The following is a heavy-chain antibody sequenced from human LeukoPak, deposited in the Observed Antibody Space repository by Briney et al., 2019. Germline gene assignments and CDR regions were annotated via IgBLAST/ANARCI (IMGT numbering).Heavy chain of an antibody. J-gene: IGHJ5*02. Sequence: GGSLTLSCAASRFTFSSYAMSWVRQAAGKGLEWVATINAYGGDTHYADSVKGRFTLARHNSKDTLYLQMNSLRGEDTAVYYCAKEGISGGKSLPRSWGQGTLVTVCS. D-gene: IGHD4-23*01. CDR3: AKEGISGGKSLPRS. V-gene: IGHV3-23*01. CDR2: INAYGGDT. CDR1: RFTFSSYA.